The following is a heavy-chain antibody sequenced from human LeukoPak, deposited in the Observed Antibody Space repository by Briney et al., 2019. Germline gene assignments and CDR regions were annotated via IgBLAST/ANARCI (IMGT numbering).Heavy chain of an antibody. D-gene: IGHD5-12*01. J-gene: IGHJ4*02. CDR1: GFTFSNYA. V-gene: IGHV3-23*01. CDR2: ISGSGDST. Sequence: GGSLRLSCAASGFTFSNYAMSWVRQAPGKGLEWVSGISGSGDSTYYADSVKGRFSISRDNSRDTLYLQINSLRADDTALYYCAKASGYSGYDPFDYWGQGTLVTVSS. CDR3: AKASGYSGYDPFDY.